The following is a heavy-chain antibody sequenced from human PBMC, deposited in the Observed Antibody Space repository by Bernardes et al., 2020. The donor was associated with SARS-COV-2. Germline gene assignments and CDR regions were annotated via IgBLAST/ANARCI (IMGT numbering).Heavy chain of an antibody. CDR3: AKTYGDYYYFDY. CDR2: ITGSGGKT. J-gene: IGHJ4*02. Sequence: GGSLRLSCTASGFSFNNSWMSWVRQAPGKGLEWVSSITGSGGKTYYADSVRGRFTISRDNSKNTLYLEMNSLGAEDTAVYYCAKTYGDYYYFDYWCQGTMVTVAS. V-gene: IGHV3-23*01. CDR1: GFSFNNSW. D-gene: IGHD4-17*01.